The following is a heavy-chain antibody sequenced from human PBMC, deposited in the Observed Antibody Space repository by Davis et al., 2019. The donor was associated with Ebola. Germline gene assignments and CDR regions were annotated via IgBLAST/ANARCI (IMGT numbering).Heavy chain of an antibody. CDR1: GGSISSYY. CDR3: ATVTTVDDAFDI. Sequence: PSETLSLTCTVSGGSISSYYWSWIRQPPGKGLEWIGYIYYSGSTNYNPSLKSRVTISVDTSKNQFSLKLSSVTAADTAVYYCATVTTVDDAFDIWGQGTMVTVSS. D-gene: IGHD4-23*01. V-gene: IGHV4-59*08. J-gene: IGHJ3*02. CDR2: IYYSGST.